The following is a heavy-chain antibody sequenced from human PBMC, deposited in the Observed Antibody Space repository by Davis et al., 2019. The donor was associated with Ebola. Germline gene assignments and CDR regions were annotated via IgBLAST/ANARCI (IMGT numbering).Heavy chain of an antibody. Sequence: ASVKVSCKASGYTFTSYGISWVRQAPGQGLEWMGWINPNSGGTNYAQKFQGRVTMTRDTSISTAYMELSRLRSDDTAVYYCARAYYDSSGYRRKYFQHWGQGTLVTVSS. D-gene: IGHD3-22*01. J-gene: IGHJ1*01. CDR2: INPNSGGT. CDR1: GYTFTSYG. CDR3: ARAYYDSSGYRRKYFQH. V-gene: IGHV1-2*02.